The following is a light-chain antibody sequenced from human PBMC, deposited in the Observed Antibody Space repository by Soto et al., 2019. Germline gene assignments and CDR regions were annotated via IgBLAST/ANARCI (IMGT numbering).Light chain of an antibody. CDR3: QQTFSAPGT. V-gene: IGKV1-39*01. Sequence: DIQMTQTPSSRSASVGDRVSVTCRTSQNITKFLNWYQEKPGKAPKVLIYVTSNLENGVPSRFSGSGSGTHFTLSISSLQPEDFATYYCQQTFSAPGTFGPGTRVEVK. J-gene: IGKJ1*01. CDR1: QNITKF. CDR2: VTS.